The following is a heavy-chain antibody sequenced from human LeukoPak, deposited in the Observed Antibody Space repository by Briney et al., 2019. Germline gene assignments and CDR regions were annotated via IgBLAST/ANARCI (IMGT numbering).Heavy chain of an antibody. D-gene: IGHD1-26*01. CDR1: GFTFSSYA. Sequence: GGSLRLSCAASGFTFSSYAMHWVRQAPGKGLEWVAVISYDGSNKYYADSVKGRFTISRDNSKNTLYLQMNSLRAEDTAVYYCARSRGSYFIGAFDIWGQGTMVTVSS. CDR3: ARSRGSYFIGAFDI. J-gene: IGHJ3*02. CDR2: ISYDGSNK. V-gene: IGHV3-30*04.